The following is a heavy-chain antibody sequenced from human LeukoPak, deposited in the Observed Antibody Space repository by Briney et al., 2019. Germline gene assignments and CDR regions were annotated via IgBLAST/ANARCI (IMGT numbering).Heavy chain of an antibody. V-gene: IGHV4-39*01. CDR2: IYYSGST. CDR1: GGSISSSSYY. D-gene: IGHD2-15*01. CDR3: ARLGWWYDS. J-gene: IGHJ5*01. Sequence: PSETLSLTCTVSGGSISSSSYYWGWIRQPPGKGLEWIGSIYYSGSTYYNPSLKSRVTISVDTSKNQFSLKLGSVTAADTAVYYCARLGWWYDSWGQGTLVTVSS.